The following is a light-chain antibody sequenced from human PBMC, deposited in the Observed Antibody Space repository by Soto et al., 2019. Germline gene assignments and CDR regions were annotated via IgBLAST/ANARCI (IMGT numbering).Light chain of an antibody. CDR3: MQALQTPLFT. V-gene: IGKV2-28*01. J-gene: IGKJ3*01. Sequence: DIVMTQSPLSLPVTPGEPASISCRSSQSLLHSNVYNYLDWYLQKPGQSPQLLIYLGSNRASGVPDRFSGNGAGTDFTLKISRVEAEDVGVYDCMQALQTPLFTFGPGTKVDIK. CDR1: QSLLHSNVYNY. CDR2: LGS.